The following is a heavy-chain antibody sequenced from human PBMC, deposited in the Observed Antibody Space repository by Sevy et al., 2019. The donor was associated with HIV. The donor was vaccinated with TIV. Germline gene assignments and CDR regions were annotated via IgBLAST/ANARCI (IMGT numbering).Heavy chain of an antibody. Sequence: ASVKVSCKGSGYTFTGYYIHWLRQAPGQGLEWVGWINPNNGGTKYAQKFQGRVTMTRDTSINTAYMELSRLKSDDTAVYYCAREAQGGDAGYWGQGTLVTVSS. CDR1: GYTFTGYY. J-gene: IGHJ4*02. CDR2: INPNNGGT. V-gene: IGHV1-2*02. CDR3: AREAQGGDAGY. D-gene: IGHD3-16*01.